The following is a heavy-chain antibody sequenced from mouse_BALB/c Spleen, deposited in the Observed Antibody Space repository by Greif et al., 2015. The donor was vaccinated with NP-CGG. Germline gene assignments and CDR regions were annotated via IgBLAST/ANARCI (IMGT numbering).Heavy chain of an antibody. V-gene: IGHV5-6-5*01. Sequence: EVQLVESGGGLVKPGGSLKLSCAASGFTLSSYAMSWVRQTPEKRLEWVASISSGGSTYYPDSVKGRFTISRDNARNILCLQMSSLRSEDTAMYYCARVVIYYFDYWGQGTTLTVSS. CDR3: ARVVIYYFDY. CDR2: ISSGGST. CDR1: GFTLSSYA. D-gene: IGHD1-2*01. J-gene: IGHJ2*01.